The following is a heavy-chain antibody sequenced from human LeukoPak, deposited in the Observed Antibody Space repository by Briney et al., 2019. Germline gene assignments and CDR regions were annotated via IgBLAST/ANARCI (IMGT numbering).Heavy chain of an antibody. Sequence: GESLKISCKGSGYNFPNYWIGWVRQVPGKGLEWMGIIYPGDSDTRYSPSFQGQVTISADKSISTAYLQWSSLKASDTAMYYCARSPRNYYDSSGYYPYYFDYWGQGTLVTVSS. CDR3: ARSPRNYYDSSGYYPYYFDY. V-gene: IGHV5-51*01. CDR2: IYPGDSDT. D-gene: IGHD3-22*01. CDR1: GYNFPNYW. J-gene: IGHJ4*02.